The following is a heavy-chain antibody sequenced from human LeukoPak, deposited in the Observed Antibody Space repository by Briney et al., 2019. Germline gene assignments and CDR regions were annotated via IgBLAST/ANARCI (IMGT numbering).Heavy chain of an antibody. D-gene: IGHD1-26*01. CDR1: GGSISGWY. V-gene: IGHV4-59*12. Sequence: SETLSLTCTVSGGSISGWYWSWIRQPPGKGLEWIGYIYHSGSTYYNPSLKSRVTISVDRSKNQFSLKLSSVTAADTAVYYCARDVSIVGAKNYFDYWGQGTLVTVSS. J-gene: IGHJ4*02. CDR3: ARDVSIVGAKNYFDY. CDR2: IYHSGST.